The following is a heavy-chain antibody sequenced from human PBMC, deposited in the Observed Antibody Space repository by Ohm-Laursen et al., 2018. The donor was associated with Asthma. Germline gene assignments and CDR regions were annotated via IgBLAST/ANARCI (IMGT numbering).Heavy chain of an antibody. CDR1: GFTFSSYG. Sequence: SLRLSCAAPGFTFSSYGMHWVRQALGKGLEWVAVISYDGSNKYYADSVKGRFTISRDNSKNTLYLQMNSLRAEDTAVCYCARDGMVDYGDYFIFDIWGQGTMVTVSS. CDR3: ARDGMVDYGDYFIFDI. D-gene: IGHD4-17*01. J-gene: IGHJ3*02. V-gene: IGHV3-30*03. CDR2: ISYDGSNK.